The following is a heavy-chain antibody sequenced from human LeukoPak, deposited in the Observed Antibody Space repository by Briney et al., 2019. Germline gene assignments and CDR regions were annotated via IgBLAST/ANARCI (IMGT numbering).Heavy chain of an antibody. CDR2: IYTSGST. CDR3: ARENRSGYSSRFDY. D-gene: IGHD5-18*01. Sequence: SETLSLTCTVSGGSISSYYWSWIRQPAGKGLEWIGRIYTSGSTNYNPSLKSRVTMSVDTSKIQFSLKLSSVTAADTAVYYCARENRSGYSSRFDYWGQGTLVTVSS. CDR1: GGSISSYY. J-gene: IGHJ4*02. V-gene: IGHV4-4*07.